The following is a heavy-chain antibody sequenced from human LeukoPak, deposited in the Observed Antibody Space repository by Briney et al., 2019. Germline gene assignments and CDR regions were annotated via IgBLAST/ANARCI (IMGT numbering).Heavy chain of an antibody. Sequence: PGGSLRLSCAASGFTFSSYEMNWVRQAPGKGLEWVSYISSSGSTIYDADSVKGRFTISRDNAKNSLYLQMNSLRAEDTAVYYCAIDIVVVPAATDDYWGQGTLITVSS. J-gene: IGHJ4*02. CDR3: AIDIVVVPAATDDY. CDR1: GFTFSSYE. CDR2: ISSSGSTI. V-gene: IGHV3-48*03. D-gene: IGHD2-2*01.